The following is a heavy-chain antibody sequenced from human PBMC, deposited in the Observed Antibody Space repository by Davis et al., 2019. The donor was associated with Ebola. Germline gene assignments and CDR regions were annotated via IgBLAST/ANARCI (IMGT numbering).Heavy chain of an antibody. J-gene: IGHJ4*02. CDR1: GFTFSSYW. CDR2: INPDGSFT. V-gene: IGHV3-74*01. CDR3: ARLAPDSAMQYFDF. Sequence: PGGSLRLSCAASGFTFSSYWMHWVRQAPGKGLVWVSRINPDGSFTDYADSVKGRFSISRDSTSNTLYLQMNGLRSDDTAVYYCARLAPDSAMQYFDFWGQGTLVTVSS. D-gene: IGHD5-18*01.